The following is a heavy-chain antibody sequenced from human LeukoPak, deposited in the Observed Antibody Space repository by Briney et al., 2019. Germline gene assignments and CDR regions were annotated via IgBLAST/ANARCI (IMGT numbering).Heavy chain of an antibody. CDR1: GGTFSSYA. J-gene: IGHJ4*02. V-gene: IGHV1-69*13. D-gene: IGHD3-22*01. Sequence: SVKVSCKASGGTFSSYAISWERQAPGQGLEWMGGIIPIFGTANYAQKFQGRVTITADESTSTAYMELSSLRSEDTAVYYCARGSVVIDPSGFDYWGQGTLVTVSS. CDR3: ARGSVVIDPSGFDY. CDR2: IIPIFGTA.